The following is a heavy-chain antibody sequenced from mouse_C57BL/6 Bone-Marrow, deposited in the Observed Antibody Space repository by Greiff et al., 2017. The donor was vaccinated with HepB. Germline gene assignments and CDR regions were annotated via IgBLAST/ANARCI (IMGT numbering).Heavy chain of an antibody. CDR3: ARSRYYGPFAY. V-gene: IGHV1-76*01. D-gene: IGHD1-1*01. CDR1: GYTFTDYY. Sequence: VMLVESGAELVRPGASVKLSCKASGYTFTDYYINWVKQRPGQGLEWIARIYPGSGNTYYNEKFKGKATLTAEKSSSTAYMQLSSLTSEDSAVYFCARSRYYGPFAYWGQGTLVTVSA. CDR2: IYPGSGNT. J-gene: IGHJ3*01.